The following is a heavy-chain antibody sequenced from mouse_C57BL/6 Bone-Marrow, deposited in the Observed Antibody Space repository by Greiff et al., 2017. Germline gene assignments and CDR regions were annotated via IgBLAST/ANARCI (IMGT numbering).Heavy chain of an antibody. CDR1: GYAFTSYW. Sequence: VQLQQSGAELVKPGASVKLSCKASGYAFTSYWMNWVKQRPGQGLEWIGQIYPGDGDTNYNGKFKGKATLTADKSSSTAYMQLSSLTSEDSAVYFCAGSNYSNYDYWGKGTTLTVSS. V-gene: IGHV1-80*01. CDR3: AGSNYSNYDY. J-gene: IGHJ2*01. CDR2: IYPGDGDT. D-gene: IGHD2-5*01.